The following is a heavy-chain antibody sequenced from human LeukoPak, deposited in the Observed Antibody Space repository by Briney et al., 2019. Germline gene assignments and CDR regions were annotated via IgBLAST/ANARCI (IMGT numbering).Heavy chain of an antibody. V-gene: IGHV3-23*01. CDR3: ASQRPLQYYFDY. J-gene: IGHJ4*02. CDR2: ISGSGGST. D-gene: IGHD6-25*01. Sequence: GGSLRLSCAASGFTFSSYAMSWVRQAPGKGLEWVSAISGSGGSTYYADSVKGRFTISRDNSKNTLYLQMNSLRGEDTAVYYCASQRPLQYYFDYWGQGTLVTVSS. CDR1: GFTFSSYA.